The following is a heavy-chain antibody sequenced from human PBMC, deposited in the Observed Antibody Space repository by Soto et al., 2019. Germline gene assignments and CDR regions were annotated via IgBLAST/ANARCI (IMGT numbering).Heavy chain of an antibody. D-gene: IGHD2-2*01. CDR3: ARDRRDVVVPAAMNWFDP. Sequence: VKVSCKASGGTFSSYAISWVRQAPGQGLEWMGGIIPIFGTANYAQKLQGRVTITADESTSTAYMELSSLRSEDTAVYYCARDRRDVVVPAAMNWFDPWGQGTLVTVSS. CDR1: GGTFSSYA. CDR2: IIPIFGTA. V-gene: IGHV1-69*13. J-gene: IGHJ5*02.